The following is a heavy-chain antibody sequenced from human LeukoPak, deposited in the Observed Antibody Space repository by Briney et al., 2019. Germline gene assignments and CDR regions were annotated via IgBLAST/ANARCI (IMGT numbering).Heavy chain of an antibody. CDR2: IRYGGSNT. D-gene: IGHD3-16*02. J-gene: IGHJ3*01. CDR1: GFTISSHG. V-gene: IGHV3-30*02. CDR3: AKLGFGRVISESGVHSL. Sequence: GGSLRLSCGASGFTISSHGMHWVRQAPGKGLEWVAFIRYGGSNTYYADSVKGRFTISRDNSKNTLYLLMNSLRSEDTAVYYCAKLGFGRVISESGVHSLWGQGTMVTVSS.